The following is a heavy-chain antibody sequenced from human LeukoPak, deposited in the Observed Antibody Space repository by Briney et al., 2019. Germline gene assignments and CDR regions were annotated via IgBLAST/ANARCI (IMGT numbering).Heavy chain of an antibody. CDR3: ARDTAMVPILDY. J-gene: IGHJ4*02. Sequence: GGSLRVSCAASGFTFSSYSMNWVRQALGKGLEWVSSISSSSSYIYYADSVKGRFTISRDNAKNSLYLQMNSLRAEDTAVYYRARDTAMVPILDYWGQGTLVTVSS. CDR1: GFTFSSYS. D-gene: IGHD5-18*01. CDR2: ISSSSSYI. V-gene: IGHV3-21*01.